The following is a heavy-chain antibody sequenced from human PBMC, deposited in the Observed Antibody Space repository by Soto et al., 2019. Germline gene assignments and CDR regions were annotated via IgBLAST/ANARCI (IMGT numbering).Heavy chain of an antibody. J-gene: IGHJ4*02. CDR3: AKAGAAYSGSYFDY. D-gene: IGHD1-26*01. CDR1: VFTFISYA. CDR2: ISGSGGST. Sequence: PGWSLRLSCASSVFTFISYAMSWVRQAPGKGLEWVSAISGSGGSTYYADSVKGRFTISRDNSKNTLYLQMNSLRAEDTAVYYCAKAGAAYSGSYFDYWGQGTLVTVSS. V-gene: IGHV3-23*01.